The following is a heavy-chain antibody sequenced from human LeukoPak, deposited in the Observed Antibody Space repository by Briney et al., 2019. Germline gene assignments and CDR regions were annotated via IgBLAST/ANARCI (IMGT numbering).Heavy chain of an antibody. V-gene: IGHV3-30*01. J-gene: IGHJ6*03. CDR1: GFTFDDYA. D-gene: IGHD6-6*01. CDR3: ARAVYSSSSADYYYYYMDV. Sequence: GRSLRLSCAASGFTFDDYAMHWVRQAPGKGLEWVAVISYDGSNKYYADSVKGRFTISRDNSKNTLYLQMNSLRAEDTAVYYCARAVYSSSSADYYYYYMDVWGKGTTVTVSS. CDR2: ISYDGSNK.